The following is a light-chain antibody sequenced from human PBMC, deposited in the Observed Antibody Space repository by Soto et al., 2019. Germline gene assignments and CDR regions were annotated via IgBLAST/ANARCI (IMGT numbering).Light chain of an antibody. J-gene: IGKJ1*01. V-gene: IGKV1-39*01. Sequence: DIQMTQSPSSLSASVGDRVTNTCRASQSISSYLNWYQQKPGKAPKLLIYAASSLQSGVPSRFSGSGSGTDFTLTISTLQPEDFATYYCQQSYSTPECTFGQGTKVEIK. CDR2: AAS. CDR1: QSISSY. CDR3: QQSYSTPECT.